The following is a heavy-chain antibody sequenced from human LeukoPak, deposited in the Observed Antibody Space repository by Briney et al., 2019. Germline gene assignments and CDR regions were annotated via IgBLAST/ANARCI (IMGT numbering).Heavy chain of an antibody. CDR2: INHSGST. V-gene: IGHV4-34*01. CDR1: GGSFSGYY. D-gene: IGHD2-2*03. J-gene: IGHJ4*02. Sequence: SETLSLTCAGYGGSFSGYYWSWIRQPPGKGREGRGEINHSGSTNYKPSLKSRVTISVDTSKNQFSLKVSSVTAADTPVYYCARVDIVVVPAAIDYWGQGTLVTASS. CDR3: ARVDIVVVPAAIDY.